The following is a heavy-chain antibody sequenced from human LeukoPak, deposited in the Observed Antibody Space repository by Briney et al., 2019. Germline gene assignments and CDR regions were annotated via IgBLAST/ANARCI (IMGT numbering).Heavy chain of an antibody. D-gene: IGHD5-24*01. CDR3: ARTRRDGYNQLSELDY. CDR1: GPSINTYY. V-gene: IGHV4-59*01. Sequence: PSETLSLTCSVSGPSINTYYWSWIRQPPGQGLVWIGYIYFTGSTNYNHSLNSRITISIDTSKNQFSLRLTSVTAADTAVYYCARTRRDGYNQLSELDYWGQGTLVTVSS. CDR2: IYFTGST. J-gene: IGHJ4*02.